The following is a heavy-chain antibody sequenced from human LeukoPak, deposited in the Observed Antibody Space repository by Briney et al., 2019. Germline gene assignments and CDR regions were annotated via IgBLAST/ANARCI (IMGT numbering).Heavy chain of an antibody. Sequence: GGSLRLSCAASGFTFSNCSMNWVRQAPGKGLEWVSSISSSNIYIYYADSVKGRFAISRDNAKNSLYLQMNSLRAEDTAVYYCAITYYYGSGSPYYFDYWGQGTLVTVSS. V-gene: IGHV3-21*01. CDR1: GFTFSNCS. D-gene: IGHD3-10*01. CDR3: AITYYYGSGSPYYFDY. J-gene: IGHJ4*02. CDR2: ISSSNIYI.